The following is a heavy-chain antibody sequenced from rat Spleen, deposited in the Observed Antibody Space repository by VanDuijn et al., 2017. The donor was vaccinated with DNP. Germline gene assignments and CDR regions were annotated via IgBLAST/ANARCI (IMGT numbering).Heavy chain of an antibody. J-gene: IGHJ4*01. CDR3: ASTLVNYGTYGYYAMDA. Sequence: QVQLKESGPGLVQPSQTLSLTCNVTGFSLTNFHVHWVRQPPGKGLEWMGRIQSGGTTDYNSVFKSRLSISKDTSKSQVFLKMNSLQTEDTATYYCASTLVNYGTYGYYAMDAWGQGTSVTVSS. D-gene: IGHD1-3*01. V-gene: IGHV2-19*01. CDR2: IQSGGTT. CDR1: GFSLTNFH.